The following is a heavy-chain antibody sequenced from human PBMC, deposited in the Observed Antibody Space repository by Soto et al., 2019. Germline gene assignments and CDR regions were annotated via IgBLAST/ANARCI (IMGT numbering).Heavy chain of an antibody. J-gene: IGHJ6*02. D-gene: IGHD1-26*01. CDR1: GFTFSSYA. Sequence: VGSLRLSCAASGFTFSSYAMSWVRQAPGKGLEWVSAISGSGGSTYYADSVKGRLTISRDNSKNTLYLQMNSLRAEDTAVYYCAKATGSWGVGSLYYYYGMDVWGQGTTVSVSS. CDR3: AKATGSWGVGSLYYYYGMDV. V-gene: IGHV3-23*01. CDR2: ISGSGGST.